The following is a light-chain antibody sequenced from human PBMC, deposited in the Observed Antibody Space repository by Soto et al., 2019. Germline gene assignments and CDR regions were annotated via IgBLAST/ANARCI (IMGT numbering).Light chain of an antibody. CDR3: QQQGT. V-gene: IGKV3-20*01. CDR1: RSLSSSY. Sequence: EIVLTQSPGTLSLSPGERATLSCRASRSLSSSYVVWYQQKPGQAPRLLIYAASRRATGIPDRFSGSGSATEYHLTSSRLAPEDFAVYYCQQQGTFGQGTKLEIK. J-gene: IGKJ2*01. CDR2: AAS.